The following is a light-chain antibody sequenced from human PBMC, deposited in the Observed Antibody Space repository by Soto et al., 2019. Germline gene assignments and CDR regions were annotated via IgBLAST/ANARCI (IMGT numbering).Light chain of an antibody. J-gene: IGLJ2*01. V-gene: IGLV1-40*01. Sequence: QSVLTQPPSVSGAPGQGVTISCTGSSSNIVAGFDVHWYRQLPGTAPRLLIYRNTNRPSGVPDRFFGSKSGTSASLAITGLQVEDEADYYCHSYDISRNAMVFVGGTKVTVL. CDR1: SSNIVAGFD. CDR3: HSYDISRNAMV. CDR2: RNT.